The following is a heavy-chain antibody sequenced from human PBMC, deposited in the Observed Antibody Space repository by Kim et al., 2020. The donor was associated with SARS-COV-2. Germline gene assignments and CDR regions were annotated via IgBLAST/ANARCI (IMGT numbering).Heavy chain of an antibody. CDR1: GFTVSSNY. D-gene: IGHD3-3*01. CDR3: ARGLRGYITIFGVAPPHFDY. J-gene: IGHJ4*02. CDR2: IYSGGST. Sequence: GGSLRLSCAASGFTVSSNYMSWVRQAPGKGLEWVSVIYSGGSTYYADSVKGRFTISRHNSKNTLYLQMNSLRAEDTAVYYCARGLRGYITIFGVAPPHFDYWGQGTLVTVSS. V-gene: IGHV3-53*04.